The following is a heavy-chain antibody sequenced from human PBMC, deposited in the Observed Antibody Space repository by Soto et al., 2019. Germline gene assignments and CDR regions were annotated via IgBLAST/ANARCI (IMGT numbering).Heavy chain of an antibody. Sequence: GGSLRLSCAASGFAFSRHGLHWVRQAPGKGLEYVSAISGDGFSTYYANSVKGRFTISRDNSKNTLYLQMGSLRTEDMGVYYCAREKAAFDAFDIWGQGTMVTVSS. CDR2: ISGDGFST. CDR3: AREKAAFDAFDI. D-gene: IGHD2-15*01. V-gene: IGHV3-64*01. J-gene: IGHJ3*02. CDR1: GFAFSRHG.